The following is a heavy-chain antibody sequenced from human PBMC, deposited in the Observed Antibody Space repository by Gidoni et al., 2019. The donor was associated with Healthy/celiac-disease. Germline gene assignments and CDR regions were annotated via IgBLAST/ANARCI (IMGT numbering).Heavy chain of an antibody. CDR1: GYTFTTYE. D-gene: IGHD1-26*01. V-gene: IGHV1-3*01. CDR3: ARRWGIGNPLDY. J-gene: IGHJ4*02. Sequence: QVQLVQSGAEVTKPGASVKVSCKASGYTFTTYEINWVRQAPGQRLEWMGWINVGNAETKYSQKFQGRLTITRDTSANTAYMELSSRGSQDTAVYYCARRWGIGNPLDYWGQGTLVTVSS. CDR2: INVGNAET.